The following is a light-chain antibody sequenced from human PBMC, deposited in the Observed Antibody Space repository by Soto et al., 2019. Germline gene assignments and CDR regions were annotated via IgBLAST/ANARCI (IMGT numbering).Light chain of an antibody. J-gene: IGLJ1*01. CDR1: STDIGAYNY. CDR3: QSYDSTLSARYV. Sequence: QSALTQPASVSGSPGQSITISCTGTSTDIGAYNYVSWYQQHPGKAPKLLIYEVTNRPSGVPDRFSGSKSGTSASLAITGLQAEDEGDYYCQSYDSTLSARYVFGTGTKLTVL. V-gene: IGLV2-14*01. CDR2: EVT.